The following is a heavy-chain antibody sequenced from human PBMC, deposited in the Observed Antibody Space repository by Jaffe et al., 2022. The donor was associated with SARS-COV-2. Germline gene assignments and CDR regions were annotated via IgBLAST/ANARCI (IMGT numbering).Heavy chain of an antibody. CDR1: GFTFSSYA. Sequence: EVQLLESGGGLVQPGGSLRLSCAASGFTFSSYAMSWVRQAPGKGLEWVSAISGSGGSTYYADSVKGRFTISRDNSKNTLYLQMNSLRAEDTAVYYCAKDTPGGGYSYGPSFVSWGQGTLVTVSS. J-gene: IGHJ5*02. CDR2: ISGSGGST. V-gene: IGHV3-23*01. CDR3: AKDTPGGGYSYGPSFVS. D-gene: IGHD5-18*01.